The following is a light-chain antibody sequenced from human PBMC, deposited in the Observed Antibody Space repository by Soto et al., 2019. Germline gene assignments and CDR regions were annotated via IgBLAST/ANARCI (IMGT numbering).Light chain of an antibody. CDR1: QRIGND. Sequence: DIQMTQSPSSLSASVGDRVPITCRESQRIGNDLCWYHQEPGKAPKRLIYGASSLQSGFPSRFSGSGSGTEFTLTIISMQPEDFATYYCLQHYHYPITFGGGTKVELK. CDR3: LQHYHYPIT. J-gene: IGKJ4*01. CDR2: GAS. V-gene: IGKV1-17*01.